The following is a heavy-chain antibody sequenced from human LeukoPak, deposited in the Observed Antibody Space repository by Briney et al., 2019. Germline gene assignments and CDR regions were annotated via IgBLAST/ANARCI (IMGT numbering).Heavy chain of an antibody. CDR3: ARLSSRWYFSPDY. CDR2: IYYSGST. J-gene: IGHJ4*02. D-gene: IGHD6-19*01. CDR1: GGSISSGGYY. V-gene: IGHV4-31*03. Sequence: PSQTLSLTCTVSGGSISSGGYYWSWIRQHPGKGLEWIGYIYYSGSTYCNPSLKSRVTISVDTSKNQFSLNLSSVTAADTAVYYCARLSSRWYFSPDYWGQGTLVTVSS.